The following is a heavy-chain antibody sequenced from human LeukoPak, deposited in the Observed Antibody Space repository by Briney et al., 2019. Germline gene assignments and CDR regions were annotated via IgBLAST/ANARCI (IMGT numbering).Heavy chain of an antibody. CDR3: AGDNDIVVVPAAYEIDY. D-gene: IGHD2-2*01. Sequence: GGSLRLSCAASGFTFSSNYMSWVRQAPGQGLEWVAVIYTGGTTYYSDSVMRRFTISRDNSKNTLYLQMNSLRAADTAVYYYAGDNDIVVVPAAYEIDYWGQGTLVTVPS. CDR2: IYTGGTT. J-gene: IGHJ4*02. V-gene: IGHV3-53*05. CDR1: GFTFSSNY.